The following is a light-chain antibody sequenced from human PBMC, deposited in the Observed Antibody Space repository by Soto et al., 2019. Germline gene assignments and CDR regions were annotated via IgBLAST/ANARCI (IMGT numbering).Light chain of an antibody. Sequence: DLRMTQSPSSLSASVGDSITITCRASQNINNYLNWYQQKPGKVPQFLIYAASSLRSGVPSRFSGSGSGTDFTLTITNLQPEDSATYYCQQSFSAPLTCSPGTKVNI. CDR3: QQSFSAPLT. CDR1: QNINNY. CDR2: AAS. V-gene: IGKV1-39*01. J-gene: IGKJ3*01.